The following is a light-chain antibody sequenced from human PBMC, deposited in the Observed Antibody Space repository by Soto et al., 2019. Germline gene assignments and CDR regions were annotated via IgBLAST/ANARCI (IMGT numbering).Light chain of an antibody. CDR1: QTISSNY. V-gene: IGKV3-20*01. Sequence: DIVLTQSPGTLSLSPGDRATLSCRATQTISSNYLAWYQQKPGQAPKLLIHGASTRATGIPDRFSGSGSGTDFTLTISRLEPEDFAVCYCHLYGSSPKTFGQGTKVDIK. CDR3: HLYGSSPKT. J-gene: IGKJ1*01. CDR2: GAS.